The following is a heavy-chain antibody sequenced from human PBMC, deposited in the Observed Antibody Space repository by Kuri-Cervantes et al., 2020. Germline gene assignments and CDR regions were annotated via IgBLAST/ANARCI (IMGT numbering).Heavy chain of an antibody. CDR3: TRERGLNDY. J-gene: IGHJ4*02. V-gene: IGHV3-30*04. Sequence: GESLKISCAAAGFTFSSYAMHWVRQAPGKGLEWVAVISYDGSNKYYADSVKGRFTMSRDNSKKTLYLQMNSLRAEDTAVYYCTRERGLNDYWGQGTLVTVSS. D-gene: IGHD3-16*01. CDR2: ISYDGSNK. CDR1: GFTFSSYA.